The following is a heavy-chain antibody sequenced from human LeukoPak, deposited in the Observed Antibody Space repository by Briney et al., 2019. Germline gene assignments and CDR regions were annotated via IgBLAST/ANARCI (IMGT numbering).Heavy chain of an antibody. CDR1: GFTFSSYS. J-gene: IGHJ4*02. CDR3: AKGRTLVGGSTRSYDH. Sequence: PGGSLRLSCAASGFTFSSYSMSWVRQASGKGLEGVSVTRCNGGDTFYADSVKGRFTISRDNSKDMLYLQMNSLRVGDTAVYYCAKGRTLVGGSTRSYDHWGQGTLVTVSS. D-gene: IGHD1-26*01. CDR2: TRCNGGDT. V-gene: IGHV3-23*01.